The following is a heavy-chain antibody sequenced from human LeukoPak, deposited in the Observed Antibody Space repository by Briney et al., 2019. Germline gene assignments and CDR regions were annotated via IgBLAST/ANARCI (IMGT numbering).Heavy chain of an antibody. J-gene: IGHJ4*02. Sequence: SETLSLTCTVSGYSISSGSWGWVRQPPGKGLEWIGSIHHPGNTYYKPSVKSRVTISIDTSKNKFSLKLSSVTAAETAVYYCARDSRYCSGASCYSWGQGTLVTVSS. V-gene: IGHV4-38-2*02. CDR3: ARDSRYCSGASCYS. D-gene: IGHD2-2*01. CDR1: GYSISSGS. CDR2: IHHPGNT.